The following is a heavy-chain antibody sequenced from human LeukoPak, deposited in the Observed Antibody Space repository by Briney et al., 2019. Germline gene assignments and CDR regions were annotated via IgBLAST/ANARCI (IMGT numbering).Heavy chain of an antibody. Sequence: PSETLSLTCTVSGGSISSSSYYWGWIRQPPGKGLEWIGSIYYSGSTYYNPSLKSRVTISVDTSKNQFSLKLSSVTAADTAVYYCARDYKGRGYSYGYYYYGMDVWGQGTTVTVSS. J-gene: IGHJ6*02. CDR1: GGSISSSSYY. CDR3: ARDYKGRGYSYGYYYYGMDV. CDR2: IYYSGST. D-gene: IGHD5-18*01. V-gene: IGHV4-39*07.